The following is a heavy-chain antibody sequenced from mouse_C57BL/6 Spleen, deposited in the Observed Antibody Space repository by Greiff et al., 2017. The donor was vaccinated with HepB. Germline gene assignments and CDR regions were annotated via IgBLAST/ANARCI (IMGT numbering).Heavy chain of an antibody. CDR2: ISDGGSYT. CDR1: GFTFSSYA. Sequence: EVMLVESGGGLVKPGGSLKLSCAASGFTFSSYAMSWVRQTPEKRLEWVATISDGGSYTYYPDNVKGRFTISRDNAKNNLYLQMSHLKSEDTAMYYCARNGNSFAYWGQGTLVTVSA. V-gene: IGHV5-4*03. J-gene: IGHJ3*01. CDR3: ARNGNSFAY. D-gene: IGHD2-1*01.